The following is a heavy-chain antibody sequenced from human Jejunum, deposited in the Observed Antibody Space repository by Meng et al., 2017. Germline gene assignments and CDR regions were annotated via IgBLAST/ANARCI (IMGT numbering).Heavy chain of an antibody. CDR3: RLAYCVSDCGDY. J-gene: IGHJ4*02. CDR2: IHHSGSI. D-gene: IGHD2-21*02. CDR1: GGSFSTYG. V-gene: IGHV4-34*01. Sequence: QVQVQQWGAGLLKPSETRSLTCAFQGGSFSTYGWSWIRQPPGKGLEWLGQIHHSGSINDNPSLKGRVTMSVATSRSQISLKLNSVTAADTAVYYCRLAYCVSDCGDYWGQGTLVTVSS.